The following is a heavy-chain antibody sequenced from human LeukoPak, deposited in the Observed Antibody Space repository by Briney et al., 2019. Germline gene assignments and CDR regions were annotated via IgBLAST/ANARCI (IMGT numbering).Heavy chain of an antibody. CDR2: ISSSSSTI. J-gene: IGHJ5*02. Sequence: PGGSLRLSCAASAFTFSSYSMNWVRQAPGKGLEWVSYISSSSSTIYYADSVKGRFTISRDNAKNSLYLQMNSLRAEDTAVYYCVRDLWARGETTAIGPFDPWGQGTLVIVSS. CDR3: VRDLWARGETTAIGPFDP. D-gene: IGHD3-16*01. CDR1: AFTFSSYS. V-gene: IGHV3-48*01.